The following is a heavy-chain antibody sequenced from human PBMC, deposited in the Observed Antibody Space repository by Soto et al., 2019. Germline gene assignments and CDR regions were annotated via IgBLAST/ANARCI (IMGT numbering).Heavy chain of an antibody. CDR2: IIPIFGTA. Sequence: SLKVSCKASGGTFSSYAISWVRQAPGQGLEWVGGIIPIFGTANYAQKFQGRVTITADKSTSTAYMELSSLRSEDTAVYYCARDKGXYDILTGYYRYYYGMDVWGQGTTVTVSS. CDR3: ARDKGXYDILTGYYRYYYGMDV. CDR1: GGTFSSYA. V-gene: IGHV1-69*06. D-gene: IGHD3-9*01. J-gene: IGHJ6*02.